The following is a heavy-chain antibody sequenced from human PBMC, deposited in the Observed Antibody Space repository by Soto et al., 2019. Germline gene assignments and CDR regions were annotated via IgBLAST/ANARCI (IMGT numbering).Heavy chain of an antibody. CDR2: ISGSGGST. CDR1: GFTFSSYA. Sequence: PGGSLRLSCAASGFTFSSYAMSWVRQAPGKGLEWVSAISGSGGSTYYADSVKGRFTISRDNSKNTLYLQMNSLRAEDTAVYYCAKDPVIAGVGAALLSVFDYWGQGTLVTVSS. D-gene: IGHD6-6*01. J-gene: IGHJ4*02. CDR3: AKDPVIAGVGAALLSVFDY. V-gene: IGHV3-23*01.